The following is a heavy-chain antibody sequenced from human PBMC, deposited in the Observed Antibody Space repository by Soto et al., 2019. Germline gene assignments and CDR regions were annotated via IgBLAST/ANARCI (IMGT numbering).Heavy chain of an antibody. V-gene: IGHV3-30-3*01. D-gene: IGHD3-9*01. Sequence: QVQLVESGGGVVQPVRSLRLYVAASGFTFSSYAMNWVCQAPGKGLESVAVISYDGSNKYYADSVKGRFTISRDNSKNTPYLQMSGLSADDTAVYYCARELVLRYFDWSPSYSWFDPWGQGPIVTVSS. CDR3: ARELVLRYFDWSPSYSWFDP. CDR2: ISYDGSNK. CDR1: GFTFSSYA. J-gene: IGHJ5*02.